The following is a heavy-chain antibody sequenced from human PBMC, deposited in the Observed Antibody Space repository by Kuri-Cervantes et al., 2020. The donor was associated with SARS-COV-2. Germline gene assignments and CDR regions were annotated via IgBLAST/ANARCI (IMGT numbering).Heavy chain of an antibody. V-gene: IGHV4-59*08. Sequence: SETLSLTCTVSGGSISSYYWSWIRQPPGKGLEWIGYIYYSGSTYYNPSLKSRVTISVDTSKNQFSLKLSSVTAADTAVYYCARHTNYFDYWGQGTLVTVSS. CDR2: IYYSGST. CDR1: GGSISSYY. CDR3: ARHTNYFDY. J-gene: IGHJ4*02. D-gene: IGHD1-26*01.